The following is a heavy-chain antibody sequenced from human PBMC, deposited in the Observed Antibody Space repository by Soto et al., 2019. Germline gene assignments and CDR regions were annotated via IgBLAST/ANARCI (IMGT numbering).Heavy chain of an antibody. CDR3: AKDPTPGIQLWPVFDY. D-gene: IGHD5-18*01. J-gene: IGHJ4*02. Sequence: EVQLVESGGGLVQPGRSLRLSCAASGFTFDDYAMHWVRQAPGKGLEWVSGISWNSGSIGYVDSVKGRFTISRDNAKNSLYLQMNSLRAEDTALYYCAKDPTPGIQLWPVFDYWGQGTLVTVSS. V-gene: IGHV3-9*01. CDR2: ISWNSGSI. CDR1: GFTFDDYA.